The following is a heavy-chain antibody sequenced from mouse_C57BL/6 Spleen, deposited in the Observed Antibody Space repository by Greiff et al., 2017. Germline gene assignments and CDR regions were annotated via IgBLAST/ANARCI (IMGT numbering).Heavy chain of an antibody. CDR2: IDPNSGGT. D-gene: IGHD2-3*01. V-gene: IGHV1-72*01. CDR3: ARGRGYDGYLYAMDY. J-gene: IGHJ4*01. Sequence: VQLQQPGAELVKPGASVKLSCKASGYTFTSYWMHWVKQRPGRGLEWIGRIDPNSGGTKYNEKFKSKATLTVDKPSSTAYMQLSRLTSEDSAVYYCARGRGYDGYLYAMDYWGQGTSVTVSS. CDR1: GYTFTSYW.